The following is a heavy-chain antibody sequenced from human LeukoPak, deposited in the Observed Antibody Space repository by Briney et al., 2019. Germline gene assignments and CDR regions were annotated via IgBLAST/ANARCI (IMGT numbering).Heavy chain of an antibody. CDR3: AREQFSHTSNYFDT. J-gene: IGHJ4*02. CDR1: GVMFDDYA. V-gene: IGHV3-43*02. Sequence: GGSLRISCAASGVMFDDYAMHWVRQVPGKGLEWVSLISGDGVSRFYADSVKGRFTISRDNNNDSLSLQMNRLTTEDTAYYYCAREQFSHTSNYFDTWGQGILVTVSS. D-gene: IGHD5-24*01. CDR2: ISGDGVSR.